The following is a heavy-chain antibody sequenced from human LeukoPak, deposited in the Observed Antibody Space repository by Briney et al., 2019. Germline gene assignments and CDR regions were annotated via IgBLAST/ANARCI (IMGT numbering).Heavy chain of an antibody. CDR2: IRSKAYGGTA. CDR1: GLIFGDYA. CDR3: TNWGFWSAYSAS. J-gene: IGHJ5*02. D-gene: IGHD3-3*01. Sequence: PGGSLRLSCTTSGLIFGDYAMSWVRQAPGKGLEWVGFIRSKAYGGTADYAASVEGRFTISRDDSKSIAYLQMSSLKTEDTAMYYCTNWGFWSAYSASWGQGTLVTVSS. V-gene: IGHV3-49*04.